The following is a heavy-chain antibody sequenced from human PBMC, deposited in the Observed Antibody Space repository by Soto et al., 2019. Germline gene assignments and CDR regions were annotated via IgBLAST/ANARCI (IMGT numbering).Heavy chain of an antibody. Sequence: HPGGSLRLSCAASGFTFSSYGMHWVRQAPGKGLEWVAVISYDGSNKYYADSVKGRFTISRDNSKNTLYLQMNSLRAEDTAVYYCAKDWGPYSGYDSGFDYWGQGTLVTVSS. J-gene: IGHJ4*02. CDR1: GFTFSSYG. D-gene: IGHD5-12*01. V-gene: IGHV3-30*18. CDR2: ISYDGSNK. CDR3: AKDWGPYSGYDSGFDY.